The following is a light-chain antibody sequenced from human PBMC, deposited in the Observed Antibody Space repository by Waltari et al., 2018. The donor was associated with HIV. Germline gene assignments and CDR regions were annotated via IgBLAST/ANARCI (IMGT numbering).Light chain of an antibody. CDR2: RNN. J-gene: IGLJ3*02. Sequence: QSVLTQPPSASGTHGQRVTISCSGSSSNLGSNYVYWYHQLPGTTPKILSDRNNQRPSGVPDRFSGSKSGTSASLAISGLRSEDEADYYCAAWDASLSGNWVFGGGTKLTVL. CDR1: SSNLGSNY. CDR3: AAWDASLSGNWV. V-gene: IGLV1-47*01.